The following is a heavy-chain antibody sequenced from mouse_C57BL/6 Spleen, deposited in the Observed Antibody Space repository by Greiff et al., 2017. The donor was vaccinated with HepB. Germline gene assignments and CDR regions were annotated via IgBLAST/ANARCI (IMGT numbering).Heavy chain of an antibody. Sequence: VQLQQPGAELVMPGASVKLSCKASGYTFTSYWMHWVKQRPGQGLEWIGEIDPSDSYTNYNQKFKGKSTLTVDKSSSTAYMQLSSLTSEDSAVYYCALLLRGSHWYFDVWGTGTTVTVSS. CDR2: IDPSDSYT. V-gene: IGHV1-69*01. CDR1: GYTFTSYW. J-gene: IGHJ1*03. D-gene: IGHD2-10*01. CDR3: ALLLRGSHWYFDV.